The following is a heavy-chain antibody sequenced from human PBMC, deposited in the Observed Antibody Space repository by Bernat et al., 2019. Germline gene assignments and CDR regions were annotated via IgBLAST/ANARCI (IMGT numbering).Heavy chain of an antibody. D-gene: IGHD2-15*01. V-gene: IGHV3-30*01. CDR1: GFTFSTYT. CDR2: ISYDGRNI. Sequence: QVQLVESGGGVVQPGRSLRLSCAASGFTFSTYTMHWVRQAPGKGLEWVAVISYDGRNINYADSVKGRFTISRDNSKNTLYVQMNSLRAEDTAVYFCARDPSYCTGGSCRNFDYWGQGTLVTVSS. CDR3: ARDPSYCTGGSCRNFDY. J-gene: IGHJ4*02.